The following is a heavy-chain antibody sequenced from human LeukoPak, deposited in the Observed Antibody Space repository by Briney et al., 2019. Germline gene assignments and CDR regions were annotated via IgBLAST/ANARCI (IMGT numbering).Heavy chain of an antibody. J-gene: IGHJ2*01. CDR2: IYYSGST. D-gene: IGHD3-22*01. CDR3: ARGPRDYYDSSGYPGGYFDL. Sequence: PSETLSLTCTVSGGSISVSSYYWGWIRQPPGEGLEWIASIYYSGSTYYNPSLKSRVTISVDTSKNQFSLKLSSVTAADTAVYYCARGPRDYYDSSGYPGGYFDLWGRGTLVTVSS. CDR1: GGSISVSSYY. V-gene: IGHV4-39*07.